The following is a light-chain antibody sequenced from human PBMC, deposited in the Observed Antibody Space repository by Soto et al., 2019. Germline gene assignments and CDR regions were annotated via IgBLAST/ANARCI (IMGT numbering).Light chain of an antibody. Sequence: ESVLTQSPAVLSLSPDDGATLSCRASQSVNNYLAWYQQRPGQAPRLLIYDASNRATGIPARFSGSGSGTDFTLTISSLEPEDFAVYFCQQRSSWPPYTFGQGTKVE. CDR1: QSVNNY. J-gene: IGKJ2*01. V-gene: IGKV3-11*01. CDR2: DAS. CDR3: QQRSSWPPYT.